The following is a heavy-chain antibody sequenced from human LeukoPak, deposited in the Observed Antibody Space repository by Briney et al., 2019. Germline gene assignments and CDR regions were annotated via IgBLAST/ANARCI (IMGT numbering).Heavy chain of an antibody. V-gene: IGHV1-2*02. J-gene: IGHJ4*02. CDR3: ARSSIIAAAGPYYFDY. CDR2: INPNSGGT. D-gene: IGHD6-13*01. Sequence: ASVKVSCKASGGTFNSYAISWVRQAPGQGLEWMGWINPNSGGTNYAQKFQGRVTMTRDTSISTAYMELSRLRSEDTAVYYCARSSIIAAAGPYYFDYWGQGTLVTVSS. CDR1: GGTFNSYA.